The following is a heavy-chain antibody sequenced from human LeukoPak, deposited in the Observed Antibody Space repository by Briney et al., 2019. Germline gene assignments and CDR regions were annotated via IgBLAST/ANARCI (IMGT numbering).Heavy chain of an antibody. CDR2: IGWDGGGT. CDR3: VKDKSGDGYKNYFDY. Sequence: GGSLRLSCAASGFTFDDYTMHWVRQAPGKALEWVSLIGWDGGGTYYAGPVKGRFTISGDNSKNSLYLQMNSLRTEDTALYYCVKDKSGDGYKNYFDYWGQGTLVTVSS. J-gene: IGHJ4*02. CDR1: GFTFDDYT. D-gene: IGHD5-24*01. V-gene: IGHV3-43*01.